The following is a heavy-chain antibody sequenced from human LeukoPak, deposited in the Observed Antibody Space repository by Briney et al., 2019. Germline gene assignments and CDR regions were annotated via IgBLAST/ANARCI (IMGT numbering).Heavy chain of an antibody. CDR3: AKGAMVRGVLDY. Sequence: GGSLRLSCAASGFTFSSYAMNWVRQAPGKGLEWVSTISNSGESTYYADSVKGRFTISRDNSKNTLFLQMNSLRAEDTAVYYCAKGAMVRGVLDYWGQGTLFTVSS. D-gene: IGHD3-10*01. V-gene: IGHV3-23*01. CDR2: ISNSGEST. J-gene: IGHJ4*02. CDR1: GFTFSSYA.